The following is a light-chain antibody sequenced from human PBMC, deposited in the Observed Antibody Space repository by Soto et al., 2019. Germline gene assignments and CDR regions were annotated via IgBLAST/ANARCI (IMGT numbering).Light chain of an antibody. CDR2: SND. CDR1: SSSIGSNT. J-gene: IGLJ1*01. V-gene: IGLV1-44*01. Sequence: QSVLTQPPSASGTPGQRVTIFCSGSSSSIGSNTVNWYQQFPGTAPELLIFSNDERPSGVPDRFSGSKSGTSASLAISGLQSEDEADYYCASWDDSLDGFVFGAGTKVTVL. CDR3: ASWDDSLDGFV.